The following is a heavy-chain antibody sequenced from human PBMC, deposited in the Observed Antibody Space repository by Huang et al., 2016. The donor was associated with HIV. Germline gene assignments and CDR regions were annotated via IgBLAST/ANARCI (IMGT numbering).Heavy chain of an antibody. CDR3: GRTGGYDRERCYHFSTDI. CDR1: GGSLSGQY. CDR2: IGGLTGKV. V-gene: IGHV4-34*02. Sequence: QVHLQQWGAGLVSPSETLSLTCAVFGGSLSGQYWTWIRQSPGRGLEWIGEIGGLTGKVNYKSDLRSRLTISVNTAKNQFFLSLASVTGADTGLYYCGRTGGYDRERCYHFSTDIWSPGTAVIVSS. J-gene: IGHJ6*02. D-gene: IGHD5-12*01.